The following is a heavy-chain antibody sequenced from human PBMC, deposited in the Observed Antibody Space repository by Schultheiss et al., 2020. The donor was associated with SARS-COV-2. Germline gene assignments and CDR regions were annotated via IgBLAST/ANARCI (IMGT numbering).Heavy chain of an antibody. Sequence: GGSLRLSCAASGFTFSSYAMSWVRQAPGKGLEWVAVISYDGSNKYYADSVKGRFTISRDNSKNTLYLQMNSLRAEDTAVYYCARDLEYYYDSSGYYYPSKGYYFDYWGQGTLVTVSS. CDR3: ARDLEYYYDSSGYYYPSKGYYFDY. D-gene: IGHD3-22*01. CDR1: GFTFSSYA. J-gene: IGHJ4*02. V-gene: IGHV3-30*19. CDR2: ISYDGSNK.